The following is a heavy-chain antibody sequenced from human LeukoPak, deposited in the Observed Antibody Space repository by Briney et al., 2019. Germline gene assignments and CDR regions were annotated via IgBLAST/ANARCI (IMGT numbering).Heavy chain of an antibody. CDR1: GFTFSSHS. CDR2: ISSDSTYI. J-gene: IGHJ1*01. Sequence: PGGSLRLSCAASGFTFSSHSMNWVRQAPGEGLEWVSSISSDSTYIYYADSVKGRFTTSRDNAKNSLFLQMNSLRAEDTAVYYCARGDSRGSYYSAEYFQHWGQGTLVTVSS. CDR3: ARGDSRGSYYSAEYFQH. D-gene: IGHD1-26*01. V-gene: IGHV3-21*01.